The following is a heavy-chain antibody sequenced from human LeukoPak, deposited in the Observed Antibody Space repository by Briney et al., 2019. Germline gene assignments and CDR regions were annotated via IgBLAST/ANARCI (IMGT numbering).Heavy chain of an antibody. CDR1: GGTFSSYA. J-gene: IGHJ4*02. CDR3: ARERGDYGGTFDY. CDR2: IIPIFGTA. D-gene: IGHD4-23*01. V-gene: IGHV1-69*06. Sequence: SVKVSCKASGGTFSSYAISWVRQAPERGLEWMGGIIPIFGTANYAQKFQGRGTITADKSTSTAYMELSSLRSEDTAVYYCARERGDYGGTFDYWGQGTLVTVSS.